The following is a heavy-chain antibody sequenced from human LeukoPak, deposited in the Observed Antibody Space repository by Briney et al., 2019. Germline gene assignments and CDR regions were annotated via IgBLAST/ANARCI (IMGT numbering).Heavy chain of an antibody. V-gene: IGHV3-13*01. D-gene: IGHD2-8*02. CDR2: ICTAVET. CDR1: GFTFTDYA. Sequence: GGSLSLSCAPSGFTFTDYATQWGRQATEERLEWVSAICTAVETYYTGPLKGRFTISRENAKSSLYPRMYSLRPGDPAVYYCVRVAKKRVGGVHYFDYWGQGTLVTASS. J-gene: IGHJ4*02. CDR3: VRVAKKRVGGVHYFDY.